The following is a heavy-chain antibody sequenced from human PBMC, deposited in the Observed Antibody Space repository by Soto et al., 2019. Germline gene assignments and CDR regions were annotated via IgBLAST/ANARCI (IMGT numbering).Heavy chain of an antibody. CDR3: VKEWTPRRAFDS. CDR1: RFTFRSYA. D-gene: IGHD5-12*01. Sequence: EVQLLESGGGLVQPGGSLRLSCVASRFTFRSYAMSWVRQAPGKGLEWVSGINPSGGGTFYADSVRGRFTISRDNAKNTLYLQMHSLRVEDTAKYYCVKEWTPRRAFDSWGQGTPVTVSS. CDR2: INPSGGGT. J-gene: IGHJ4*02. V-gene: IGHV3-23*01.